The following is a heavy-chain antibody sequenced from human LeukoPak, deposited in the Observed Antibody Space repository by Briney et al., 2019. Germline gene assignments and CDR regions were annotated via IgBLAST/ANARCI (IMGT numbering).Heavy chain of an antibody. J-gene: IGHJ6*02. CDR2: IYYSGST. CDR1: GGSTSSSSYY. V-gene: IGHV4-39*01. D-gene: IGHD6-13*01. Sequence: SETLSLTCTVSGGSTSSSSYYWGWIRQPPGKGLEWIGSIYYSGSTNYNPSLKSRGTISVDTSKNQFSLNLPSVTAADTAVYYCARQMTAAGYYYYYYGMDVWGQGTTVTVSS. CDR3: ARQMTAAGYYYYYYGMDV.